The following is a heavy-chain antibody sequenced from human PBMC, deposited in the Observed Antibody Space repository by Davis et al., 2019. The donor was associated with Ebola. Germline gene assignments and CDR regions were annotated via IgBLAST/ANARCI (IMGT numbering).Heavy chain of an antibody. CDR1: GFTFSNYY. Sequence: GESLKISCAASGFTFSNYYLHWVRQAPGQGLEWVARIKTDGSTTRYADSVKGRFSISRDNTKNTLYLQMNSLRGEDTAIYYCARDTSHQLPHWLYYFYGMDVWGQGTTVTVSS. CDR2: IKTDGSTT. V-gene: IGHV3-74*01. CDR3: ARDTSHQLPHWLYYFYGMDV. J-gene: IGHJ6*02. D-gene: IGHD2-2*01.